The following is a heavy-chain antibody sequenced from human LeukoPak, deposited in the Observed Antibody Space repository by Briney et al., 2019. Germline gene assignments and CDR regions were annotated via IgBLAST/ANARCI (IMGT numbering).Heavy chain of an antibody. V-gene: IGHV1-8*02. CDR1: GYTFTSYG. D-gene: IGHD1-7*01. CDR2: MNPNSGNT. CDR3: ARGDNWNYVFDY. Sequence: ASVKVSCKASGYTFTSYGISWVRQAPGQGLEWMGWMNPNSGNTGYAQKFQGRVTMTRNTSISTAYMELSSLRSEDTAVYYCARGDNWNYVFDYWGQGTLVTVSS. J-gene: IGHJ4*02.